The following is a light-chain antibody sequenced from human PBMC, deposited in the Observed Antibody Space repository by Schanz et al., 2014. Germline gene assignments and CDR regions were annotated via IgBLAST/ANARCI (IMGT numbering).Light chain of an antibody. CDR2: EVS. J-gene: IGLJ3*02. Sequence: QSALTQTASVSGSPGQSITISCTGTSSDVGGYNYVSWYQQHPGKAPKLMIYEVSQRPSGVPDRFSGSKSSTSASLAISGLQSDDEADYYCSTWDDILNGQGVFGGGTKVTVL. V-gene: IGLV2-14*01. CDR1: SSDVGGYNY. CDR3: STWDDILNGQGV.